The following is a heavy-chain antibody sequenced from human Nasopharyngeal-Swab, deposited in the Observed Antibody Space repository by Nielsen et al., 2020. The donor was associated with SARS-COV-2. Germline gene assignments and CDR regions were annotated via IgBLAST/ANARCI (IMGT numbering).Heavy chain of an antibody. J-gene: IGHJ4*02. CDR2: IYSGGST. D-gene: IGHD3-22*01. CDR1: GFTVSSNY. Sequence: GESLKISCAASGFTVSSNYMSWVRQAPGKGLEWVSVIYSGGSTYYADSVKGRFTISRDNSKNTLYLQMNSLRAEDTDVYYCARETDSSGYYYGYWGQGTLVTVSS. V-gene: IGHV3-53*01. CDR3: ARETDSSGYYYGY.